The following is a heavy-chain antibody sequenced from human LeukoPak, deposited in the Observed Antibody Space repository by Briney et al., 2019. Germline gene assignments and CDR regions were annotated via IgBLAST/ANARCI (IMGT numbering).Heavy chain of an antibody. CDR3: AKDRKHYYYGMDV. Sequence: GGSLRLSCAASGFSFSSYAMHWVRQAPGKGLEWVAVISYDGSNKYYADSVKGRFTISRDNSKNTLYLQMNSQRVEDTAVYYCAKDRKHYYYGMDVWGQGTTVTVSS. D-gene: IGHD1-14*01. CDR1: GFSFSSYA. J-gene: IGHJ6*02. CDR2: ISYDGSNK. V-gene: IGHV3-33*05.